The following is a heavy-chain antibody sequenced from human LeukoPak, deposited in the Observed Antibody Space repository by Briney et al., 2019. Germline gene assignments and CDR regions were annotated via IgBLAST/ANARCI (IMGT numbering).Heavy chain of an antibody. CDR2: ITPISGGT. J-gene: IGHJ4*02. D-gene: IGHD4-23*01. Sequence: ASVKVSCKASGYTFTYYYIHWVRQAPGQGLEWMAWITPISGGTNSAQMFQGRVTMTRDTSINTAYMELTRLTSDDTAVYYCARGLAHYGGNSEGYWGQGTLVTVSS. CDR3: ARGLAHYGGNSEGY. V-gene: IGHV1-2*02. CDR1: GYTFTYYY.